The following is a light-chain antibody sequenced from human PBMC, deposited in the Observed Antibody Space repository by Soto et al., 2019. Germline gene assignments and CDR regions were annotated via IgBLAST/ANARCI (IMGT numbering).Light chain of an antibody. CDR3: AAWDDSLSGSYV. CDR2: SNN. Sequence: QSVLTQPPSASGTPGQRVTISCSGSSSNIGSNYVYWYQQLLGTAPKLLIYSNNQRPSGVPDRFSGSKSGTSASLAISGLRSEDEADYYCAAWDDSLSGSYVFGTGTKVTVL. CDR1: SSNIGSNY. J-gene: IGLJ1*01. V-gene: IGLV1-47*02.